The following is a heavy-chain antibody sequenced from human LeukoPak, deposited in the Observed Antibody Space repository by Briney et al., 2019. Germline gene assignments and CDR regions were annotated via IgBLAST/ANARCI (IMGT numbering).Heavy chain of an antibody. Sequence: PGGSLRLSCAASGFTVSSNDMSWVRQAPGKGLEWVSSISSSSSYIYYADSVKGRFTISRDNAKNSLYLQMNSLRAEDTAVYYCAREMGGSIAVAPGAFDIWGQGTMVTVSS. V-gene: IGHV3-21*01. CDR1: GFTVSSND. CDR3: AREMGGSIAVAPGAFDI. D-gene: IGHD6-19*01. J-gene: IGHJ3*02. CDR2: ISSSSSYI.